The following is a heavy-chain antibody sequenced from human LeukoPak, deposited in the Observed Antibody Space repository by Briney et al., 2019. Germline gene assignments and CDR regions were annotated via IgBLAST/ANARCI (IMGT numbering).Heavy chain of an antibody. Sequence: SETLSLNCTGSGGSISSYYWSWLRQPPGKGLEWIGYIYTSGSTNYNPSLKSRVTISVDTSKNQFSLKLSSVTAADTAVYYCAAYYDFWSGYYPQQYYFDYGGQGTLVTVSS. CDR1: GGSISSYY. V-gene: IGHV4-4*09. CDR2: IYTSGST. J-gene: IGHJ4*02. D-gene: IGHD3-3*01. CDR3: AAYYDFWSGYYPQQYYFDY.